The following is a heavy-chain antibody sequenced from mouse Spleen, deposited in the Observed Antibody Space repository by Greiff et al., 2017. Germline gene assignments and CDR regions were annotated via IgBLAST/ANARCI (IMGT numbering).Heavy chain of an antibody. CDR1: GFTFSDYG. D-gene: IGHD3-2*02. CDR3: ARREAEDAMDY. V-gene: IGHV5-15*01. CDR2: ISNLAYSI. J-gene: IGHJ4*01. Sequence: EVQRVESGGGLVKPGGSLKLSCAASGFTFSDYGMAWVRQAPGKGPEWVAFISNLAYSIYYADTVTGRFTISRENAKNTLYLEMSSLRSEDTAMYYCARREAEDAMDYWGQGTSVTVSS.